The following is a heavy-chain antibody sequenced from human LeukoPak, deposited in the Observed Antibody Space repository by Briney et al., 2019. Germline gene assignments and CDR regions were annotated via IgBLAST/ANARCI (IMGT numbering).Heavy chain of an antibody. V-gene: IGHV4-31*03. CDR2: IYYSGST. CDR1: GGSLSSGEYY. D-gene: IGHD5-24*01. CDR3: ARVEAATTNPRFGY. J-gene: IGHJ4*02. Sequence: SQTLSLTCTVSGGSLSSGEYYWSWIRQHPGEGLEWIGYIYYSGSTYYNPSLKSRVTISVDTSKNQFSLTSVTAADTAMYYCARVEAATTNPRFGYWGQGALVTVSS.